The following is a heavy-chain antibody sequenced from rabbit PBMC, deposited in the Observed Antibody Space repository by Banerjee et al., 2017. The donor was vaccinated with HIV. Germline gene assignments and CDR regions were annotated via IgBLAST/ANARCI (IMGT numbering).Heavy chain of an antibody. CDR3: ARGGGTAGDGYYL. V-gene: IGHV1S45*01. D-gene: IGHD2-1*01. CDR1: GFDLSSYYY. Sequence: QEQLEESGGGLVKPEGSLTLTCKASGFDLSSYYYICWVRQAPEKGLELIACIYTGTSGSTWYANWAKGRFTISKTSTTTVTLQMTSLIAADTATYFCARGGGTAGDGYYLWGPGTLVTVS. J-gene: IGHJ4*01. CDR2: IYTGTSGST.